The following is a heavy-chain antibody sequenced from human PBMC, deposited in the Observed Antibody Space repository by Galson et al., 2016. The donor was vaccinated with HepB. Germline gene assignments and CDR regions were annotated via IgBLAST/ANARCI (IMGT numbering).Heavy chain of an antibody. Sequence: SLRLSCAASGFTFSDFAMHWVRQGPGKGLEWVTVISYHGNDRYYADSVRGRFTIFRDNSRDTVYLHMNSLRAEDTAIYYCAKHAEPYYYYAMDVWGQGTLLTVSS. CDR1: GFTFSDFA. J-gene: IGHJ6*02. CDR2: ISYHGNDR. D-gene: IGHD1-14*01. CDR3: AKHAEPYYYYAMDV. V-gene: IGHV3-30*18.